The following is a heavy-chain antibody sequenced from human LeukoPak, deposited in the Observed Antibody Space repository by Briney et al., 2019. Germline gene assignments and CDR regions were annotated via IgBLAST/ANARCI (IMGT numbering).Heavy chain of an antibody. V-gene: IGHV1-18*01. J-gene: IGHJ6*03. CDR2: TSTYNGNT. CDR3: ALPAKGAFFYYYMEV. CDR1: AYTSPNYG. D-gene: IGHD2-2*01. Sequence: ASVKVSCKASAYTSPNYGITWVRQAPGRGLEWMGWTSTYNGNTQYAQKFQGRVTMTTDTPTKTVYMELSNLRSNDTAVYYCALPAKGAFFYYYMEVWGKGTTVTVSS.